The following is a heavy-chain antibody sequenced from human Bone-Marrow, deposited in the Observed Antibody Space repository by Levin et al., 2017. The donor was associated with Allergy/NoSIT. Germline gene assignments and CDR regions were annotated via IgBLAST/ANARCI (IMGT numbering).Heavy chain of an antibody. V-gene: IGHV3-23*01. Sequence: GESLKISCAASGFTFDTYAMTWVRQAPGKGLEWVSTISGTGDKTYTADSVRGRFTISRDNSNNTLYLQMNSLRAEDTAVYYCAKDYRGTTSYPLSNCFDPWGQGTQVTVSS. D-gene: IGHD3-10*01. CDR1: GFTFDTYA. J-gene: IGHJ5*02. CDR2: ISGTGDKT. CDR3: AKDYRGTTSYPLSNCFDP.